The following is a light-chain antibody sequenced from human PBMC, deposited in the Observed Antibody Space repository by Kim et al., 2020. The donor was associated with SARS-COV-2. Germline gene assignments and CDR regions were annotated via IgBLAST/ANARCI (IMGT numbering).Light chain of an antibody. CDR2: NDS. Sequence: SVAPGKPARITCGGNNIRSKSVQWYQQKPGQAPVVVVYNDSDRPSGIPERFSGSNSGNTATLTISRVEAGDEADYYCQVWDTSRVVFGGGTQLTVL. V-gene: IGLV3-21*03. CDR1: NIRSKS. CDR3: QVWDTSRVV. J-gene: IGLJ2*01.